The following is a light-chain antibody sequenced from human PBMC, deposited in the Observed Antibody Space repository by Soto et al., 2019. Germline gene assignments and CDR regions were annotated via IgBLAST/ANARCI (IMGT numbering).Light chain of an antibody. CDR1: QSVSSK. V-gene: IGKV3-15*01. CDR3: QQYDNWPFT. J-gene: IGKJ3*01. Sequence: EVVMTQSPATLSVSPGEGATLSCRASQSVSSKLAWYQQKPGQAPRLLIYGASPRATGIPARFSGSESGTECALTISSLQSEEFAVYYCQQYDNWPFTFGPGTKVDIK. CDR2: GAS.